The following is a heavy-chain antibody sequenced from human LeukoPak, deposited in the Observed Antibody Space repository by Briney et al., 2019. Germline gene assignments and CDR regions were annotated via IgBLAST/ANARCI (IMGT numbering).Heavy chain of an antibody. J-gene: IGHJ4*02. V-gene: IGHV3-53*01. CDR3: GGAVFSYGPHGPFDY. Sequence: GGSLRLSCAASGFTVSSNYMSWVRQAPGKGMEWVSVIYSGGSTYYADSATGRFTISRDNSKNTLYLQMNSRRAEDTAVYYYGGAVFSYGPHGPFDYWGQGTLVTVSS. CDR2: IYSGGST. D-gene: IGHD5-18*01. CDR1: GFTVSSNY.